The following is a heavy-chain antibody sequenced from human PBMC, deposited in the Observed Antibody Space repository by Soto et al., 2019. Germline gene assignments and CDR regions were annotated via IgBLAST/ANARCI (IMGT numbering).Heavy chain of an antibody. CDR1: GFTFSSYA. CDR3: AKGLGSGWYSFPADY. Sequence: PGGSLRLSCAASGFTFSSYAMSWVRQAPGKGLEWVSAISGSGGSTYYADSVKGRFTISRDNSKNTLYLQMNSLRAEDTAVYYCAKGLGSGWYSFPADYWGQGTLVTVSS. CDR2: ISGSGGST. D-gene: IGHD6-19*01. J-gene: IGHJ4*02. V-gene: IGHV3-23*01.